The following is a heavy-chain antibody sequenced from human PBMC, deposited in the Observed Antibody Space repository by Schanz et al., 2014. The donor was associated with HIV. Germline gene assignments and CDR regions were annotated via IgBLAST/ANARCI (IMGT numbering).Heavy chain of an antibody. CDR1: GFTFSSYG. V-gene: IGHV3-33*06. Sequence: QVQLVESGGGVVQPGRSLRLSCTASGFTFSSYGMHWVRQAPGKGLEWVAIIWYDGSKKYYADSVKGRFTISRDNSENTLYLQMNSLRVEDTAVYYCAKGVLRDYYDSSGYPWWGQGTLVTVSS. D-gene: IGHD3-22*01. CDR3: AKGVLRDYYDSSGYPW. CDR2: IWYDGSKK. J-gene: IGHJ4*02.